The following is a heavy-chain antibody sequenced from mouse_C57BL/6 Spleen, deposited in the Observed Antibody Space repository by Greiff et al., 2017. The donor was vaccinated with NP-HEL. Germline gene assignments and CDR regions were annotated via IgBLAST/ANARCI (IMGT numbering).Heavy chain of an antibody. J-gene: IGHJ2*01. D-gene: IGHD2-4*01. CDR2: ISYDGSN. CDR3: ARGDYENDD. Sequence: VQLKESGPGLVKPSQSLSLTCSVTGYSITSGYYWNWIRQFPGNKLEWMGYISYDGSNNYNPSLKNRISITRDTSKNQFFLKLNSVTTEDTATYYCARGDYENDDWGQGTTLTVSS. CDR1: GYSITSGYY. V-gene: IGHV3-6*01.